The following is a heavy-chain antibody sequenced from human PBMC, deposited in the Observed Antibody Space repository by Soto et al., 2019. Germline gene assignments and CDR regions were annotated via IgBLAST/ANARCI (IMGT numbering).Heavy chain of an antibody. CDR2: ISEGGTTI. V-gene: IGHV3-11*01. CDR1: GFTFSDYY. J-gene: IGHJ6*01. CDR3: VRGYCISTSCYIAEKQVSPLMDV. D-gene: IGHD2-2*02. Sequence: GGSLRLSCAGSGFTFSDYYMSWIRQAPGKGLEWVSHISEGGTTIYYSDSVKGRFTVSRDDAKNSLYLQMNSLRVADTAVYYCVRGYCISTSCYIAEKQVSPLMDVWGQGTTVTVSS.